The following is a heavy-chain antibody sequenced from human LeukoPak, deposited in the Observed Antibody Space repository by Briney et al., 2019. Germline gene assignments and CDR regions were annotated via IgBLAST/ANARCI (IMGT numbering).Heavy chain of an antibody. Sequence: ASVKVSCKASGYSFSGYYIQWVRRAPGQGLEWMGWINPNSGGTNYAEKFQGRVTMTRDTSITTAYLELSSLTSDDTAVYYCARDHHRRYYDDQARDTFDIWGQGTMVTVSS. CDR2: INPNSGGT. CDR3: ARDHHRRYYDDQARDTFDI. J-gene: IGHJ3*02. V-gene: IGHV1-2*02. D-gene: IGHD4-17*01. CDR1: GYSFSGYY.